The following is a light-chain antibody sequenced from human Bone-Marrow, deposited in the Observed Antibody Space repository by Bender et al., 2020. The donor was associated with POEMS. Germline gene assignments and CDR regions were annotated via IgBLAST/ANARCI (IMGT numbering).Light chain of an antibody. Sequence: QSALTQPASVSGSPGQSITISCSGTSSDVGTYGLVSWYQQHPGKAPKVMIYEGNKRPSGVSTRFSGSKSGNTASLTISGLQTEDEADYYCSSYTSISTPVIFGGGTKLTVL. CDR3: SSYTSISTPVI. CDR1: SSDVGTYGL. V-gene: IGLV2-14*02. CDR2: EGN. J-gene: IGLJ2*01.